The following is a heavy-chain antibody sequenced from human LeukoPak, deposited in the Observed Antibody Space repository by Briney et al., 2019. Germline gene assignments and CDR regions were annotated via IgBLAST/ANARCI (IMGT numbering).Heavy chain of an antibody. D-gene: IGHD1-7*01. Sequence: PGGSLRLSCAASGFTFSSYWMSWVRQAPGKGLEWVANIKQDGSEKYYVDSVKGRFTISRDNAKNSLYPQMNSLRAEDTAVYYCARDLDLLNWIYRGAFDIWGQGTMVTVSS. CDR1: GFTFSSYW. CDR3: ARDLDLLNWIYRGAFDI. V-gene: IGHV3-7*01. J-gene: IGHJ3*02. CDR2: IKQDGSEK.